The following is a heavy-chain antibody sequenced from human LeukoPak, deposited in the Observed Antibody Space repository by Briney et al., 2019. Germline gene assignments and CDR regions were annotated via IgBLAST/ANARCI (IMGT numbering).Heavy chain of an antibody. CDR1: GYTFTGYY. CDR2: MNPNSGNT. Sequence: ASVKVSCKASGYTFTGYYMHWVRQATGQGLEWMGWMNPNSGNTGYAQKFQGRVTMTRNTSISTAYMELSSLRFEDTAVYYCARRARVAGTVNWFDPWGQGTLVTVSS. CDR3: ARRARVAGTVNWFDP. V-gene: IGHV1-8*02. J-gene: IGHJ5*02. D-gene: IGHD6-19*01.